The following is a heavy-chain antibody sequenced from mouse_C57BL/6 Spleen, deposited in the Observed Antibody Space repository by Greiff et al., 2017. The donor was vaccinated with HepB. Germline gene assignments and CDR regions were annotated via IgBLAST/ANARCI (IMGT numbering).Heavy chain of an antibody. CDR3: VRHPGKGYFDV. V-gene: IGHV10-1*01. J-gene: IGHJ1*03. CDR1: GFSFNTYA. D-gene: IGHD4-1*01. Sequence: EVKLMESGGGLVQPKGSLKLSCAASGFSFNTYAMNWVRQAPGKGLEWVARIRSKSNNYATYYADSVKDRFTISRDDSESMLYLQMNNLKTEDTAMYYCVRHPGKGYFDVWGTGTTVTGSS. CDR2: IRSKSNNYAT.